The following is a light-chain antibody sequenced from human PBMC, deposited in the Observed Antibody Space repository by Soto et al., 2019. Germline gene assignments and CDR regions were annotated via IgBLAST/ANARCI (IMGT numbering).Light chain of an antibody. CDR1: QGISND. CDR2: AAS. J-gene: IGKJ1*01. Sequence: DIQMTKSPSSLSASIGDRVTISCRASQGISNDLAWYQQKPGKVPYRLIYAASTSHAGVPSRFRGSGSGTDFTLTISSLQPEDVATYYCQNYNSAPRTLGQGTKVDIK. CDR3: QNYNSAPRT. V-gene: IGKV1-27*01.